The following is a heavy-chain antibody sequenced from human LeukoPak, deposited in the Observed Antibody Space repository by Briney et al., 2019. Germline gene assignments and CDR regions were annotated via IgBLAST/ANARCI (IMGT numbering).Heavy chain of an antibody. CDR3: ARHGYFGRTYYFDY. CDR2: MYHRGST. CDR1: GHSISSGYY. J-gene: IGHJ4*02. V-gene: IGHV4-38-2*01. Sequence: PSETLSLTCSVSGHSISSGYYWGWIRQPPGKGLEWIGTMYHRGSTYYNPSLKSRVTMSGDTSKNHFSLKLSSVTAADTAVYYCARHGYFGRTYYFDYWGQGTLVTVSS. D-gene: IGHD5-24*01.